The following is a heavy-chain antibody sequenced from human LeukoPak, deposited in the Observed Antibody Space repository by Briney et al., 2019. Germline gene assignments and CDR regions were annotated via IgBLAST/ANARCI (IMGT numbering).Heavy chain of an antibody. CDR2: INGSGSLK. Sequence: GGSLRLSCGASGFTFSRNSMNWVRQPPGTGLEWVSDINGSGSLKFYADSVKGRFTISRDNSENRLYLQVNSLRAEDTPVYYCGRVSTVTANSDYWGQGSLVTVSS. CDR1: GFTFSRNS. D-gene: IGHD2-21*02. CDR3: GRVSTVTANSDY. J-gene: IGHJ4*02. V-gene: IGHV3-23*01.